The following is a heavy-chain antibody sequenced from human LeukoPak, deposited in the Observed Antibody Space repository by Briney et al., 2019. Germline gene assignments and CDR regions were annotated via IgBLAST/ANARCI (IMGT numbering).Heavy chain of an antibody. J-gene: IGHJ6*02. Sequence: HPGGSLRLSCAASGFTFITYAMTWVRQAPGRGLEWVSSINNIGGSTYYAGSVKGRFTISRDNSKNTVYLEMNSLRAEDTAIYFCAKGSIVRTIGDMDVWGQGTTVTVSS. CDR1: GFTFITYA. D-gene: IGHD5-12*01. CDR3: AKGSIVRTIGDMDV. V-gene: IGHV3-23*01. CDR2: INNIGGST.